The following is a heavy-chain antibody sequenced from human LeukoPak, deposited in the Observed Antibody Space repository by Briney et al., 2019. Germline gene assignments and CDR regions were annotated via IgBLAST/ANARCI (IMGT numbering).Heavy chain of an antibody. CDR2: IYYSGTT. V-gene: IGHV4-61*01. CDR3: ATFGYCGGGSCYWGSWFDP. CDR1: GGSVNSGTFY. D-gene: IGHD2-15*01. J-gene: IGHJ5*02. Sequence: SETLSLTCTVSGGSVNSGTFYWSWIRQPPGKGLEWIGYIYYSGTTNYNPSLKSRVTISLDTSNNQFSLKLSSVTAADTAVYYCATFGYCGGGSCYWGSWFDPWGQGTLVTVSS.